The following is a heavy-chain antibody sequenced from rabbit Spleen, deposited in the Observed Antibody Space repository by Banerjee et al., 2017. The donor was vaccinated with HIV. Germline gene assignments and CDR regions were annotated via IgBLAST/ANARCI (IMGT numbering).Heavy chain of an antibody. Sequence: QEQLEESGGGLVKPEGSLTLTCKASGFSFSDRDVMCWVRQAPGKGLEWIACINTATGKAVYANWAKGRFTISRTSSTTVTLEMTSLTAADTATYFCARGSAAMTMVITGFYLNLWGQGTLVTVS. CDR2: INTATGKA. D-gene: IGHD2-1*01. CDR3: ARGSAAMTMVITGFYLNL. V-gene: IGHV1S45*01. CDR1: GFSFSDRDV. J-gene: IGHJ4*01.